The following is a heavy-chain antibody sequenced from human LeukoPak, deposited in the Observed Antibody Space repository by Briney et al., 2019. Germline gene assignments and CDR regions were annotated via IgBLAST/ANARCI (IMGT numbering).Heavy chain of an antibody. V-gene: IGHV4-59*08. CDR2: ISYGGTT. CDR1: GGSISPNF. CDR3: ARMTVGLYFDS. J-gene: IGHJ4*02. D-gene: IGHD1-26*01. Sequence: SETLPLTCSVSGGSISPNFWSWVRQPPGKGLEWIGYISYGGTTNYNPSLKSRVTVSLDMSKNQFSLRLNSVTAADTAVYFCARMTVGLYFDSWGQGILVAVSS.